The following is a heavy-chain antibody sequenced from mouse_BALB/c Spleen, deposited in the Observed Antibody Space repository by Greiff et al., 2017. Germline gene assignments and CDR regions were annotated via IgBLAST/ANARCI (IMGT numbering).Heavy chain of an antibody. V-gene: IGHV1S81*02. J-gene: IGHJ4*01. CDR1: GYTFTSYW. CDR2: INPSNGRT. Sequence: QVQLQQPGAELVKPGASVKLSCKASGYTFTSYWMHWVKQRPGQGLEWIGEINPSNGRTNYNEKFKSKATLTVDKSSSTAYMQLSSLTSEDSAVYYCARWDYYAMDYWGQGTSVTVAS. CDR3: ARWDYYAMDY.